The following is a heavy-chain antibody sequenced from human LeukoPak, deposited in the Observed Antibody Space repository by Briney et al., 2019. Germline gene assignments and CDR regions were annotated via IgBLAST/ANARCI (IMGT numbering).Heavy chain of an antibody. D-gene: IGHD6-13*01. CDR3: ARGRYSSSWKNNWFDP. J-gene: IGHJ5*02. Sequence: ASVKVSCKASGYTFTSYDINWVRQATGQGLEWMGWMNPNRGNTGYAQKFQGRVTMTRNTSISTAYMELSSLRSEDTAVYYCARGRYSSSWKNNWFDPWGQGTLVTVSS. V-gene: IGHV1-8*01. CDR1: GYTFTSYD. CDR2: MNPNRGNT.